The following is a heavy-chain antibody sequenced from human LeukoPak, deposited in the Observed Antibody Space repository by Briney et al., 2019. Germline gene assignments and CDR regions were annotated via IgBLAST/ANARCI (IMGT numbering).Heavy chain of an antibody. CDR1: GGSISSFL. CDR3: ARDLELERNRWNYFES. CDR2: IDYRGST. D-gene: IGHD1-1*01. J-gene: IGHJ4*02. Sequence: SETLSLTCTVSGGSISSFLWSWIRQPPGKGLEWLGCIDYRGSTQYNPSLKSRVTISVDTSKQQFSLKLSSVTAADTAVYYCARDLELERNRWNYFESWGQGTLVAVSS. V-gene: IGHV4-59*01.